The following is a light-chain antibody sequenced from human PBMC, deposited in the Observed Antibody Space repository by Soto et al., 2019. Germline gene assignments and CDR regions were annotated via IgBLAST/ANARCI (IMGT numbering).Light chain of an antibody. CDR1: QGISSY. J-gene: IGKJ1*01. CDR3: QQYSNWPET. V-gene: IGKV1D-8*03. Sequence: VIGMTQSPSLLSASTLDIVTVSCLMSQGISSYLAWYQQKPGKAPELLIYAASTLQSGVPSRFSGSGSGTEFTLTISSLQFEDFAVYYCQQYSNWPETFGQGTKVDI. CDR2: AAS.